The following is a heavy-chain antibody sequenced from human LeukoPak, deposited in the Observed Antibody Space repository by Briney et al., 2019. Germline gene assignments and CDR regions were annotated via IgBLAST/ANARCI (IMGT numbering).Heavy chain of an antibody. CDR1: GFTFSSYA. Sequence: GGSLRLSCAASGFTFSSYAMSWVRQAPGKGLEWVSAISASGGSTYYADSVKGRFTISRDNSQNTLYLQVNSLRAEDTAVYYCAKGLVPAAIRVVDYWGQGILVTVSS. V-gene: IGHV3-23*01. D-gene: IGHD2-2*01. J-gene: IGHJ4*02. CDR3: AKGLVPAAIRVVDY. CDR2: ISASGGST.